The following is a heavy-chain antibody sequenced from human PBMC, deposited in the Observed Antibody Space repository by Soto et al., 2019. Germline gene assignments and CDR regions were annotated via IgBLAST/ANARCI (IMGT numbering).Heavy chain of an antibody. Sequence: PSQTLSLTCAISGDSVSSNSAAWNWIRQSPSRGLEWLGRTYYRSKWYNDYAVSVKSRITINPDTSKNQFSLQLNSVTPEDTAMYYCARQSPSLSWHPLDYWGQGTLVTVSS. J-gene: IGHJ4*02. CDR1: GDSVSSNSAA. CDR3: ARQSPSLSWHPLDY. CDR2: TYYRSKWYN. V-gene: IGHV6-1*01.